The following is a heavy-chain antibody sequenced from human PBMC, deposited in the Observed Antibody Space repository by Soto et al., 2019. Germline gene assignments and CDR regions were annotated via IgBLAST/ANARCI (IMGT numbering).Heavy chain of an antibody. Sequence: QVQLVQSGAEVKKPGASVKVSCKASGYTFTSYGISWVRQAPGQGLEWMGWISAYNGNTNYAQKLQGRVTMTTDTSXSXXYMELRSLRSDDTAVYYCARSGRVLTGLTIGVFDYWGQGTLVTVSS. V-gene: IGHV1-18*01. CDR3: ARSGRVLTGLTIGVFDY. D-gene: IGHD3-9*01. CDR2: ISAYNGNT. J-gene: IGHJ4*02. CDR1: GYTFTSYG.